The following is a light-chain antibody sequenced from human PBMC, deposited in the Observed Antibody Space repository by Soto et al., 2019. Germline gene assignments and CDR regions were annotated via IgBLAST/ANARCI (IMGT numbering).Light chain of an antibody. V-gene: IGKV3-15*01. CDR2: GAS. Sequence: EIVMTQSPATLSVSPGERATLSCRASQSVSSNLAWYQQKPGQAPRLLIYGASTRATGIPARFSGSGSGTEFTLTISSLQSDAFAVYYCQQYNNWPPWTFGHGTKVEIK. J-gene: IGKJ1*01. CDR3: QQYNNWPPWT. CDR1: QSVSSN.